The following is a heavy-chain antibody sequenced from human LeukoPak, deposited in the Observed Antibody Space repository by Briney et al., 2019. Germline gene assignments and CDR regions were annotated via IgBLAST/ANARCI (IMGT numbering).Heavy chain of an antibody. V-gene: IGHV3-21*01. CDR1: GFTFSTYT. D-gene: IGHD4-23*01. J-gene: IGHJ4*02. Sequence: GGSLRLSCVTSGFTFSTYTMNWVRQAPGKGLEWVSSISSSSSYIHYTDSVKGRFTISRDNAKNSLFLQMNSLRAEDTAVYYCARDFYGGNSPYLYWGQGTLVTVSS. CDR3: ARDFYGGNSPYLY. CDR2: ISSSSSYI.